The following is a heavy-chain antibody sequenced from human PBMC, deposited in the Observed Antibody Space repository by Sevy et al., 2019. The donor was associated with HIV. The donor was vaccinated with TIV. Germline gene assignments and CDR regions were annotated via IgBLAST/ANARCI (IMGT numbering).Heavy chain of an antibody. V-gene: IGHV4-61*01. J-gene: IGHJ4*02. CDR1: NDSVSSGTFY. CDR2: IYSSGNT. Sequence: SETLSLTCTVSNDSVSSGTFYWSWIRQPQQKGLEWIGYIYSSGNTNYNPSLKSRVTISVDTSKKQFSLRLNSVTAADTAVYYCARLRWPEAHFDYWGQGTLVTVS. D-gene: IGHD2-15*01. CDR3: ARLRWPEAHFDY.